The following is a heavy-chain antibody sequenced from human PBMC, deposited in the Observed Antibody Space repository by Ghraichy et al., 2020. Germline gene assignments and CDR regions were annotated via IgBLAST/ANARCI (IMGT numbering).Heavy chain of an antibody. CDR3: ARGYCGRTRCYSPPDH. V-gene: IGHV3-7*01. Sequence: GGSLRLSCAASGFTFSDHGMTWVRQAPGKGLEWVANIEQDGAEKYYLDSVKGRFTISRDNAKNSLYLQMSSLRAEDTAVYYCARGYCGRTRCYSPPDHWGQGILVTVAS. J-gene: IGHJ4*02. CDR1: GFTFSDHG. D-gene: IGHD2-2*01. CDR2: IEQDGAEK.